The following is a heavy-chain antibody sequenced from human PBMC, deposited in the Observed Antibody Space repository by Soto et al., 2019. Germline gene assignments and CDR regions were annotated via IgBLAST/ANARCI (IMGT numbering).Heavy chain of an antibody. CDR2: IYHSGST. CDR1: GGSISSGGYS. Sequence: KSSDTLSLTCAVSGGSISSGGYSWSWIRQPPGKGLEWIGYIYHSGSTYYNPSLKSRVTISVDRSKNQFSLKLSSVTAADTAVYYCARGQDRWGQGTLVTVSS. CDR3: ARGQDR. V-gene: IGHV4-30-2*01. J-gene: IGHJ5*02.